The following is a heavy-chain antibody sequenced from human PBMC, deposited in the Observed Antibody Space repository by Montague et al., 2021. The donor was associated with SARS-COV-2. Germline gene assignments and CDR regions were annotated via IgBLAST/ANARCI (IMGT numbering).Heavy chain of an antibody. D-gene: IGHD6-19*01. V-gene: IGHV4-4*07. Sequence: ETLSLTCTVSGGSISNYYWTWIRQPAGKGLEWIGRLYTSGRTTYNPSLKSRVTMSVDTSKNQFSLNVTSVTAADTAIYYCARESGYSSGWRYYYVMDVWGQGTTVTVS. CDR3: ARESGYSSGWRYYYVMDV. CDR1: GGSISNYY. J-gene: IGHJ6*02. CDR2: LYTSGRT.